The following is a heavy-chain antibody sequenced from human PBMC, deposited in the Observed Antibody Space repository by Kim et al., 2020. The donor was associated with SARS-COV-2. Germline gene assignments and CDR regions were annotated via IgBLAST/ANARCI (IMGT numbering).Heavy chain of an antibody. CDR3: ARAGYCTGGVCQNWFDP. CDR2: ISAYNGNT. CDR1: GYTFTSYG. V-gene: IGHV1-18*01. Sequence: ASVKVSCKASGYTFTSYGISWVRQAPGQGLEWMGWISAYNGNTNYAQKLQGRVTMTTDTSTSTAYMELRSLRSDDTAVYYCARAGYCTGGVCQNWFDPWGQGTLVTVSS. J-gene: IGHJ5*02. D-gene: IGHD2-8*02.